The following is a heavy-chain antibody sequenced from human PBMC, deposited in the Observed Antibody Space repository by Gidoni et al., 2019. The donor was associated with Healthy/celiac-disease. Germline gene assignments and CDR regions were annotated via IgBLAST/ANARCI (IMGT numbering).Heavy chain of an antibody. CDR2: IYHSGST. CDR1: GGSISSSNW. J-gene: IGHJ3*02. D-gene: IGHD2-15*01. CDR3: ARDLYCSGGSCYPPAPDAFDI. V-gene: IGHV4-4*02. Sequence: QVQLQESGPGLVKPSGTLSLTCAVSGGSISSSNWWSWVRQPPGKGLEWIGEIYHSGSTNYNPYLKSRVTISVDKSKNQFSLKLSSVTAADTAVYYCARDLYCSGGSCYPPAPDAFDIWGQGTMVTVSS.